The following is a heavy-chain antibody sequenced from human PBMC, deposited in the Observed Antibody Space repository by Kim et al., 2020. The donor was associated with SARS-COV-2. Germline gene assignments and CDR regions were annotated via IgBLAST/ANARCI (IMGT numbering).Heavy chain of an antibody. CDR1: GFRFSDCH. CDR2: IWNDGNRI. CDR3: ARDPRDGYYFFDH. V-gene: IGHV3-33*01. J-gene: IGHJ4*02. D-gene: IGHD1-26*01. Sequence: GGSLRLSCAASGFRFSDCHIHWVRQAPGKGLEWVAVIWNDGNRIYYAGSVKGRFSISRDNSKNTVWLQMNSLRAEDMAVYYCARDPRDGYYFFDHWGQGTLVTVSS.